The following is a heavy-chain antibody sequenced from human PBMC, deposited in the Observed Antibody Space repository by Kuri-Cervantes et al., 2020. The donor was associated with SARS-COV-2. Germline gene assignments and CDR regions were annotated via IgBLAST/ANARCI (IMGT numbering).Heavy chain of an antibody. CDR2: IRSKANSYAT. D-gene: IGHD2-2*01. CDR1: GFSFSDAW. J-gene: IGHJ5*02. V-gene: IGHV3-73*01. Sequence: GGSLRLSCVGTGFSFSDAWMSWVRQASGKGLEWVGRIRSKANSYATAYAASVKGRFTISRDDSKNTAYLQMNSLKTEDTAVYYCTRRARSTSFWFDPWGQGTLVTVSS. CDR3: TRRARSTSFWFDP.